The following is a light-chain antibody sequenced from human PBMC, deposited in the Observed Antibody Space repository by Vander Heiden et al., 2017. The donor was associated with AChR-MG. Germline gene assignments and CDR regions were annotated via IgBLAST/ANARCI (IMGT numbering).Light chain of an antibody. CDR3: QQLLGYPLT. J-gene: IGKJ4*01. CDR2: GAT. CDR1: QGISRY. Sequence: DIQLTQSPSFPSASIGDRVTIPCRASQGISRYLAWYQQIPGRAPKLLIYGATTLHSGVPSRFSGSGSGTEFTLTISSLQPEDLAAYYCQQLLGYPLTFGGGTKVEIK. V-gene: IGKV1-9*01.